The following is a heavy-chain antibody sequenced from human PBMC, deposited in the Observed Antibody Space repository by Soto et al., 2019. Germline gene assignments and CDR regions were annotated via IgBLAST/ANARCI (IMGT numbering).Heavy chain of an antibody. J-gene: IGHJ4*02. CDR1: GFTFSSYG. Sequence: GGSLRLSCAASGFTFSSYGMHWVRQAPGKGLEWVAVISYDGSNKYYADSVKGRFTISRDNSKNTLYLQMSSLRAEDTAVYYCAKDQMVRGVNSFDYWGQGTLVIVSS. CDR3: AKDQMVRGVNSFDY. D-gene: IGHD3-10*01. CDR2: ISYDGSNK. V-gene: IGHV3-30*18.